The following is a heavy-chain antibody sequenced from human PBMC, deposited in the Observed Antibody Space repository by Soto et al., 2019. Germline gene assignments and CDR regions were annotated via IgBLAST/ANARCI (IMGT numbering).Heavy chain of an antibody. J-gene: IGHJ3*02. V-gene: IGHV3-48*02. Sequence: EVQLVESGGGLVQPGGSLRLSCAASGFTFSSYSMNWVRQAPGKGLEWVSYISSSSSTIYYADAVKGRFTISRDNAKNSLYLQMNSLRDEATAVYYCARDQEGYGPFDIWGQGTMVTVSS. CDR1: GFTFSSYS. CDR2: ISSSSSTI. D-gene: IGHD4-17*01. CDR3: ARDQEGYGPFDI.